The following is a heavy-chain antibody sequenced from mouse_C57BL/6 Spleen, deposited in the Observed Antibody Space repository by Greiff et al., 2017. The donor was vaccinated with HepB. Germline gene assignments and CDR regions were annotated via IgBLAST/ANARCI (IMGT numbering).Heavy chain of an antibody. CDR1: GFTFSDYG. CDR3: ARDGYYAWFAY. J-gene: IGHJ3*01. Sequence: EVQLVEPGGGLVKPGGSLKLSCAASGFTFSDYGMHWVRQAPEKGLEWVAYISSGSSTIYYADTVKGRFTISRDNAKNTLFLQMTSLRSEDTAMYYCARDGYYAWFAYWGQGTLVTVSA. CDR2: ISSGSSTI. D-gene: IGHD2-3*01. V-gene: IGHV5-17*01.